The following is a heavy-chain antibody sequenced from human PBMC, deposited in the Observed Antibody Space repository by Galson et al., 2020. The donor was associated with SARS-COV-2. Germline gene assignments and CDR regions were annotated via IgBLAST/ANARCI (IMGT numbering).Heavy chain of an antibody. CDR2: KEQDGSEK. CDR1: GFTFSNYW. J-gene: IGHJ4*02. CDR3: ARGLAPYSYDSSGYYLDS. D-gene: IGHD3-22*01. Sequence: GESLKISCAASGFTFSNYWMNWVRQAPGKGLEWVANKEQDGSEKNYVDSVKGRFTISRDNTKNSLFLQLSSLRAEDTALYFCARGLAPYSYDSSGYYLDSWGQGTLVTVSS. V-gene: IGHV3-7*01.